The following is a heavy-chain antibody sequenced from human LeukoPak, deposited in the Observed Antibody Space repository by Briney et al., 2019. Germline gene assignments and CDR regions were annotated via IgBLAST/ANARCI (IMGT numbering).Heavy chain of an antibody. J-gene: IGHJ4*02. Sequence: GRSPRLSCAASGFTFSNYGMHWVRQAPGKGLEWVAVIGSNGRSQYYADSVKGRFTISRDNSKETLFLQMNSLRAEDTAVYYCARDVDTVADYYFDYWGQGALVTVSS. CDR2: IGSNGRSQ. CDR1: GFTFSNYG. D-gene: IGHD5-12*01. V-gene: IGHV3-30*03. CDR3: ARDVDTVADYYFDY.